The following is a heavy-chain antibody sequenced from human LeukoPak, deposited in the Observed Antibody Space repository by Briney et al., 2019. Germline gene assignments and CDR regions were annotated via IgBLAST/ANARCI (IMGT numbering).Heavy chain of an antibody. J-gene: IGHJ4*02. V-gene: IGHV1-18*01. CDR2: ISVYNGNT. CDR3: ARGGGGYYGSGSYLIDH. Sequence: GASVKVSCKASGYSFRNYGIGWVRQAPGQGLEYMGWISVYNGNTNYAQRLQGRVTMTADTSTSTVYMELRSLRSDDTAVYYCARGGGGYYGSGSYLIDHWGQGTLVTVSS. CDR1: GYSFRNYG. D-gene: IGHD3-10*01.